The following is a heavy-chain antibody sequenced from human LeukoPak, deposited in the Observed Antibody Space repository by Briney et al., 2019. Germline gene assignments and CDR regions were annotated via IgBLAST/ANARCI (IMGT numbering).Heavy chain of an antibody. CDR3: ARVNLGRYCSGGSCSYYFDY. Sequence: SVKVSCKASGGTFSSYAISWVRQAPGQGLEWMGGIIPIFGTANYAQKFQGRVTITADKSASTAYMELSSLRSEDTAVYYCARVNLGRYCSGGSCSYYFDYWGQGTLVTVSS. CDR1: GGTFSSYA. CDR2: IIPIFGTA. D-gene: IGHD2-15*01. J-gene: IGHJ4*02. V-gene: IGHV1-69*06.